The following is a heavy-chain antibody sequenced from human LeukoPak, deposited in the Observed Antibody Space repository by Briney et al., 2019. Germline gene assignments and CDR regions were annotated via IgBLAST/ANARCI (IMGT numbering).Heavy chain of an antibody. CDR3: AQDISGGMYGIWFDP. CDR1: GYTFTSYY. Sequence: ASVRVSCKASGYTFTSYYMHWVRQAPGQGVEWMGIINPSGGSTSYATKFQRRVTMTRDTSTSTVYMELSSLRSGDTAVYDCAQDISGGMYGIWFDPWGQGTLVTVSS. CDR2: INPSGGST. V-gene: IGHV1-46*01. D-gene: IGHD2-8*01. J-gene: IGHJ5*02.